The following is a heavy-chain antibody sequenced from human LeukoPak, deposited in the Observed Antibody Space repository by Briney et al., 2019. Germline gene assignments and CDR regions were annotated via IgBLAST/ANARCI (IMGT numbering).Heavy chain of an antibody. V-gene: IGHV3-53*01. CDR1: GFTVSSSY. J-gene: IGHJ4*02. D-gene: IGHD6-19*01. CDR3: ARVCNPGSSGCPGDY. Sequence: HSGGSLRLSCAASGFTVSSSYMSWVRQAPGEGLEWVSVIYSGGNTYYADSVKGRFTISRDNSKNTLYLQMNSLRAEDTAVYYCARVCNPGSSGCPGDYWGQGTLVTVSS. CDR2: IYSGGNT.